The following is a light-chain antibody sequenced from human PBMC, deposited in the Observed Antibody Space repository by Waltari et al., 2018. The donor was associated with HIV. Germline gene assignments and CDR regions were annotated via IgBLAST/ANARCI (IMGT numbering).Light chain of an antibody. V-gene: IGKV3-15*01. CDR3: QQYYNWPRT. CDR1: QSVSSN. Sequence: EIVLTQSPATLSVSPGERATLSRRASQSVSSNLAWYQQQPGQAPRLLIYGASTRSTGIPAKFSGSGSGTEFTLTISSLQSEDFAVYYCQQYYNWPRTFGQGTKVEIK. CDR2: GAS. J-gene: IGKJ1*01.